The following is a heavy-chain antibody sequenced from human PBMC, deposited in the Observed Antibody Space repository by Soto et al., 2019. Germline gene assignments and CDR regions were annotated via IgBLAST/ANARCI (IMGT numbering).Heavy chain of an antibody. D-gene: IGHD6-6*01. CDR3: AKDSSSNGMDV. CDR1: GFTFSSYG. V-gene: IGHV3-30*18. J-gene: IGHJ6*02. Sequence: GGSLRLSCAASGFTFSSYGMHWVRQAPGKGLEWVAVISYDGSNKYYADSVKGRFTISRDNSKNTLYLQMNSLRAKDTAVYYCAKDSSSNGMDVWGQGTTVTVSS. CDR2: ISYDGSNK.